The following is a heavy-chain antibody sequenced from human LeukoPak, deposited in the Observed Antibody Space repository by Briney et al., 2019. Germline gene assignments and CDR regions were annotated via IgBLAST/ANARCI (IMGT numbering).Heavy chain of an antibody. CDR1: GDSVSNNSAT. J-gene: IGHJ4*02. Sequence: SQTLSLTCAISGDSVSNNSATWNWITQSPSRGLEWLGRTFYRSKWFNDYGKSVISRITINPDTSKNHFSLQLNSVTPEDTAVYYCARGGGGRGLFDFWGQGTLVTVSS. D-gene: IGHD2-15*01. CDR2: TFYRSKWFN. V-gene: IGHV6-1*01. CDR3: ARGGGGRGLFDF.